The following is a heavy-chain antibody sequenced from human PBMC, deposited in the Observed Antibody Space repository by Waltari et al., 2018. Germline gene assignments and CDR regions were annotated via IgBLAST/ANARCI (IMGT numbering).Heavy chain of an antibody. V-gene: IGHV4-34*01. J-gene: IGHJ4*02. CDR3: ARGWLRGLYGDSPPLGY. CDR2: TNHTGST. Sequence: QVQLQQWGAGLLKPSETLSLTCAVYGGSFSGDYWSWIRQSPGKGLEWIGETNHTGSTNYNPSRKSRVTISVDTSKNQFSLKLSSVTAADTAVYYCARGWLRGLYGDSPPLGYWGQGTLVTVSS. D-gene: IGHD4-17*01. CDR1: GGSFSGDY.